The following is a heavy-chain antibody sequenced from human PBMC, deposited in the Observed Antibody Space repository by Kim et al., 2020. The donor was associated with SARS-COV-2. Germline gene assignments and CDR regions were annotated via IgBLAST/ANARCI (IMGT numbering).Heavy chain of an antibody. CDR3: AREPGSDWNYVFEY. D-gene: IGHD1-7*01. CDR2: IRIKAYGETT. J-gene: IGHJ4*01. CDR1: GFNFRDYG. V-gene: IGHV3-49*04. Sequence: GGSLRLSCTTSGFNFRDYGLIWVRQAPGKGLEWVGLIRIKAYGETTEYAASVKGRFTISRDDSKSIAYVQMNTLKTEDTAVYYCAREPGSDWNYVFEYWG.